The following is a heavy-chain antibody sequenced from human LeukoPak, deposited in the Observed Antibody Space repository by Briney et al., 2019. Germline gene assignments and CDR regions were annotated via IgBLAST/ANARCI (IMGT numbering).Heavy chain of an antibody. J-gene: IGHJ4*02. Sequence: PWGSLRLSCEASGFTFNTYSMNWARQAPGKGLEWVSSIDSSGGYMFYADSVKGRFIISRDNAKDSLYLQVNSLRVEDTAVYYCLRGDRRDYWGQGTLVTVSS. V-gene: IGHV3-21*06. CDR1: GFTFNTYS. CDR3: LRGDRRDY. CDR2: IDSSGGYM.